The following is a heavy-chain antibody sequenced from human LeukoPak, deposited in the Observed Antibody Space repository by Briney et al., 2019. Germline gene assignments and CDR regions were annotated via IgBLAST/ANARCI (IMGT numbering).Heavy chain of an antibody. Sequence: GGFLRLSCAASGFTFSSYWMIWVRQAPGKGLEWVGNIQQDGSGKEYVDAVKGRFTISRENAKNSLYLQMDSLRAKDTAVYYCARDVAVAADYWGQGTLVTVSS. D-gene: IGHD6-19*01. V-gene: IGHV3-7*01. CDR3: ARDVAVAADY. CDR1: GFTFSSYW. J-gene: IGHJ4*02. CDR2: IQQDGSGK.